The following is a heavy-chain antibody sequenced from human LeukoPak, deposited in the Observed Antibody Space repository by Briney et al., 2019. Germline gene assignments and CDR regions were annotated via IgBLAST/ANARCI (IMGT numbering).Heavy chain of an antibody. CDR1: GYTFTNYG. Sequence: ASVKVSCKASGYTFTNYGIGWVRQAPGQGLEWMGWINTYNEETDYAQKFQGRVTMTTDSSTNTAHMELRSLRSDDTAMYYCARAMTTVTEFDYWGQGTLVTVSS. CDR3: ARAMTTVTEFDY. V-gene: IGHV1-18*01. J-gene: IGHJ4*02. CDR2: INTYNEET. D-gene: IGHD4-17*01.